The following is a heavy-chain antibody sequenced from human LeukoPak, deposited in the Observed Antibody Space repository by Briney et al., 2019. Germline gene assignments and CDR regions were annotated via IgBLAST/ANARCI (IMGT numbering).Heavy chain of an antibody. CDR2: IYYTGST. J-gene: IGHJ4*02. Sequence: SETLSLTCTVSGGSISSYWWSWIRQPPGKGLEWVGYIYYTGSTNYNPSLKSRASMSVDTSKNQFSLKLSSVTAADTAVYYCARVRDQRIDYWGQGTLVTASS. CDR1: GGSISSYW. V-gene: IGHV4-59*01. CDR3: ARVRDQRIDY.